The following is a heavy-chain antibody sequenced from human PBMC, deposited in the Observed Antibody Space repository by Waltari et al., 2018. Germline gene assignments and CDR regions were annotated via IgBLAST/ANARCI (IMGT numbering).Heavy chain of an antibody. CDR3: ARIVAARPGYYYDY. D-gene: IGHD1-26*01. J-gene: IGHJ4*02. CDR2: IKRDATDK. V-gene: IGHV3-7*01. CDR1: GCTFSTYW. Sequence: EVQLVESGGGLVQPGGSLRLCCAASGCTFSTYWLTWVRQAPGKGLEWVANIKRDATDKNYVDSVMGRFTIARDNPKNSLYLQMNSLRAEDTAVYYCARIVAARPGYYYDYWGQGTPVTVSS.